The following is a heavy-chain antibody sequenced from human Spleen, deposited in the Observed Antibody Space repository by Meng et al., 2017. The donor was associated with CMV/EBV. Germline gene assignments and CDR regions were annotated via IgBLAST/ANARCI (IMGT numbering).Heavy chain of an antibody. J-gene: IGHJ5*02. Sequence: ASVKVSCKASGDTFSRSDINWVRQATGEGLEWMGWISAYNGNTNYAQKLQGRVTMTTDTSTSTAYMELRSLRSDDTAVYYCARAIGRNYGYNWFDPWGQGTLVTVSS. D-gene: IGHD1-7*01. CDR1: GDTFSRSD. V-gene: IGHV1-18*01. CDR2: ISAYNGNT. CDR3: ARAIGRNYGYNWFDP.